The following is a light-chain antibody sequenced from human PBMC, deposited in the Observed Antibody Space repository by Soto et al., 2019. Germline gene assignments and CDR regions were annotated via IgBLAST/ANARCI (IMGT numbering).Light chain of an antibody. J-gene: IGKJ1*01. CDR2: KAS. CDR3: QQYNTYPGT. V-gene: IGKV1-5*03. CDR1: QSVGIW. Sequence: DIQITQSPSTLSASVGDRVTLTCRASQSVGIWLAWYQQKPGKAPKLLIYKASTLQSGVPSRFSGSTSGTEFTLTISSLQPDDFATYYCQQYNTYPGTFGQGTKMEI.